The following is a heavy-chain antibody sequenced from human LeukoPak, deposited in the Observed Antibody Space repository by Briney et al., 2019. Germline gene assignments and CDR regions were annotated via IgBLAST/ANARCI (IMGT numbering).Heavy chain of an antibody. CDR1: GYAFTSYD. V-gene: IGHV1-8*01. Sequence: ASVKVSCKASGYAFTSYDINWVRRATGQGLEWMGWMNPNSGNTGYAQKFQGRVTMTRNTSISTAYMELSSLRSEDTAVYYCARWGAVRGVIRSGYYYYGMDVWGQGTTVTVSS. J-gene: IGHJ6*02. D-gene: IGHD3-10*01. CDR2: MNPNSGNT. CDR3: ARWGAVRGVIRSGYYYYGMDV.